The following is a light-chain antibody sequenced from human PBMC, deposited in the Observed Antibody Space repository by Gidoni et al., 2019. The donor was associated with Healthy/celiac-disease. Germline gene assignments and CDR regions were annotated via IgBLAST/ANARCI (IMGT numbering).Light chain of an antibody. CDR2: AAS. CDR3: QQLNSLT. Sequence: IQLTQSPSSLPASVGDRVTITCRASQGISSYLAWYQQKPGKAPKLLIYAASTLQSGVPSRFSGSGSGTDFTLTISSLQPEDFATYYCQQLNSLTFGGGTKVEIK. V-gene: IGKV1-9*01. J-gene: IGKJ4*01. CDR1: QGISSY.